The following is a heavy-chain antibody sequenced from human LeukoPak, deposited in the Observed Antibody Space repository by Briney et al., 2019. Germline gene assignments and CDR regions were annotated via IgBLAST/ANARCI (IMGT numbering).Heavy chain of an antibody. CDR2: IVVGSGNT. Sequence: GTSVKVSCKASGFTFTSSAVQWVRQARGQRLEWIGWIVVGSGNTNYAQKFQERVTITRDMSTSTAYMELSSLGSEDTAVYYCAAWGPTDYFDYWGQGTLVTVSS. CDR3: AAWGPTDYFDY. CDR1: GFTFTSSA. D-gene: IGHD3-16*01. J-gene: IGHJ4*02. V-gene: IGHV1-58*01.